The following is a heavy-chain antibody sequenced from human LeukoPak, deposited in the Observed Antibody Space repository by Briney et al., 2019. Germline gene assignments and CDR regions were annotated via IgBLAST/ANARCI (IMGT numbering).Heavy chain of an antibody. CDR3: ARSRGTTLVTRFDY. Sequence: PSEALCVTCTVSVGSISNDYGSSIRQPAGKGLEWIGRINTRGSTDYNPSLKSRVTMSVDTAKNQFSLNLSSLTAADTAVYYCARSRGTTLVTRFDYWGQGTLVTVSS. V-gene: IGHV4-4*07. CDR1: VGSISNDY. J-gene: IGHJ4*02. CDR2: INTRGST. D-gene: IGHD5-18*01.